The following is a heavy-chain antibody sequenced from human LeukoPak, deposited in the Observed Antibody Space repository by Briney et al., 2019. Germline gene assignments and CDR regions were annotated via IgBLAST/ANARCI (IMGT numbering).Heavy chain of an antibody. J-gene: IGHJ3*02. CDR3: ARAEWVRGVLFPFDI. CDR2: MNPNSGNT. D-gene: IGHD3-10*01. V-gene: IGHV1-8*01. Sequence: GASVKVSCKASGYTFTSYDINWVRQATGQGLEWMGWMNPNSGNTGYAQKFQGRVTMTTDTSTSTAYMELRSLRSDDTAVYYCARAEWVRGVLFPFDIWGQGTMVTVSS. CDR1: GYTFTSYD.